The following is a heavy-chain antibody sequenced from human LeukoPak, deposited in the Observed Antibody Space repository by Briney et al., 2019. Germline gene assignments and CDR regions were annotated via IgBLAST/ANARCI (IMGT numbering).Heavy chain of an antibody. D-gene: IGHD6-19*01. CDR1: GFTFSSYA. Sequence: GGSLRLSCAASGFTFSSYAMSWVRQAPGKGLEWVSTISGSGGSTYYADSVKGRFTISRDNSKNTLYLQMNSLRAEDTAVYYCAKDIRISGWSNYSDYWGQGTLVTVSS. CDR2: ISGSGGST. J-gene: IGHJ4*02. V-gene: IGHV3-23*01. CDR3: AKDIRISGWSNYSDY.